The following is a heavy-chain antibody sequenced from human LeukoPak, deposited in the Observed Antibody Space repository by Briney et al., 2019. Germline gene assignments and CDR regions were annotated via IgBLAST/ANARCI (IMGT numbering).Heavy chain of an antibody. V-gene: IGHV1-8*01. CDR3: ARGPDYGEPFDY. Sequence: ASVKVSCKASGYTFTSYDINWVRQATGQGLEWMGWMNPNSGNTGYAQKFQGRVTMTRNTSISTAYMELSSLRSEDTAVYYCARGPDYGEPFDYWGQGTLVTVSS. CDR2: MNPNSGNT. D-gene: IGHD4-17*01. J-gene: IGHJ4*02. CDR1: GYTFTSYD.